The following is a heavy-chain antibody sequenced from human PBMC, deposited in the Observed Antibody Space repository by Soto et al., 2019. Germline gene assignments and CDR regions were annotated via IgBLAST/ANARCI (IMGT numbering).Heavy chain of an antibody. Sequence: LRLSCVFSGFTFSTYTMNWVRQAPGKGLEWVSSINGRSNYVYYADSVKGRFTISRDNAKNSLYLQMNRLRAEDTAIYYCAREDGVVGSSSAFDHWGLGTLVTVSS. CDR1: GFTFSTYT. D-gene: IGHD1-26*01. V-gene: IGHV3-21*01. CDR3: AREDGVVGSSSAFDH. CDR2: INGRSNYV. J-gene: IGHJ4*02.